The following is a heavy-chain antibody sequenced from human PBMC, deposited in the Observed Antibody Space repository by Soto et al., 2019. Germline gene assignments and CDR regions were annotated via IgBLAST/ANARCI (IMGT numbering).Heavy chain of an antibody. CDR2: IIPIFGTA. Sequence: PGGSLRLSCAASGGTFSSYAISWVRQAPGQGLEWMGGIIPIFGTANYAQKFQGRVTITADESTSTAYMELSSLRSEDTAVYYCATTMVRGVPFFDYWGQGTLVTVSS. CDR1: GGTFSSYA. D-gene: IGHD3-10*01. V-gene: IGHV1-69*01. CDR3: ATTMVRGVPFFDY. J-gene: IGHJ4*02.